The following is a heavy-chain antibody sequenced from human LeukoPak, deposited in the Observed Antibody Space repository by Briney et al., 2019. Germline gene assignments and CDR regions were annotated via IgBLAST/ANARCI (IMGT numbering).Heavy chain of an antibody. CDR2: ISTTSSYI. CDR1: GFTFSSYS. V-gene: IGHV3-21*01. Sequence: GGSLRLSCAASGFTFSSYSMNWVRQAPGKGLECVSYISTTSSYISYADSVRGRFTISRDNANNSLYLQMNSLRAEDTAVYYCARMSSRAVDVWGKGTTVTVSS. CDR3: ARMSSRAVDV. J-gene: IGHJ6*04. D-gene: IGHD5/OR15-5a*01.